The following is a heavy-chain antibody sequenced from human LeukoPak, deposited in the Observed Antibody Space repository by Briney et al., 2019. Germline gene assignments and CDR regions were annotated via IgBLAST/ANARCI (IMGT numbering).Heavy chain of an antibody. V-gene: IGHV1-2*02. CDR3: AREGGDGYNYFDY. CDR2: INPNSGGT. D-gene: IGHD5-24*01. Sequence: ASEKVSCKASGYTFTGYYMHWVRQAPGQGLEWMGWINPNSGGTNYAQKFQGRVTMTRDTSISTAYMELSRLRSDDMAVYYCAREGGDGYNYFDYWGQGTLVTVSS. CDR1: GYTFTGYY. J-gene: IGHJ4*02.